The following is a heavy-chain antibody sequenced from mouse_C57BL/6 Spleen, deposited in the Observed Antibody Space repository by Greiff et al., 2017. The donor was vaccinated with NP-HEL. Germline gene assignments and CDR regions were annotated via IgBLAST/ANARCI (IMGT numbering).Heavy chain of an antibody. Sequence: QVQLQQSGPELVKPGASVKISCKASGYAFSSSWMNWVKQRPGKGLEWIGRIYPGDGDTNYNGKFKGKATLTADKSSSTAYMQLSSLTSEDSGVYFCARWATGVDYWGQGTTLTVSS. CDR1: GYAFSSSW. J-gene: IGHJ2*01. CDR3: ARWATGVDY. D-gene: IGHD1-1*02. CDR2: IYPGDGDT. V-gene: IGHV1-82*01.